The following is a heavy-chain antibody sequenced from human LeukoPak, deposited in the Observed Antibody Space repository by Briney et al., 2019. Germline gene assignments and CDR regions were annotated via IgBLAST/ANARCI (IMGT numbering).Heavy chain of an antibody. D-gene: IGHD3-22*01. V-gene: IGHV4-34*01. CDR3: ASADYYDSSGYYSPFNY. Sequence: SETLSLTCAVYGGSFSGYYWSWIPQPPGKGLEWIGEINHSGSTNYNPSLKSRVTISVDTSKNQFSLKLSSVTAADTAVYYCASADYYDSSGYYSPFNYWGQGTLVTVSS. CDR1: GGSFSGYY. J-gene: IGHJ4*02. CDR2: INHSGST.